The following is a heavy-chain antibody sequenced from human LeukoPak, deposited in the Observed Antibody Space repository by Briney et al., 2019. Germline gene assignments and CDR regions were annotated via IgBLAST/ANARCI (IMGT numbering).Heavy chain of an antibody. CDR2: ISTSGSYT. CDR3: AKVSLSGGGIDS. V-gene: IGHV3-21*01. CDR1: GFTFSSYS. J-gene: IGHJ4*02. D-gene: IGHD3-16*01. Sequence: PGGSLRLSCAASGFTFSSYSMNWVRQAPGKGLEWVSGISTSGSYTYYGASVQGRFTVSRDNIENSVFLQMNSLTVDDTATYYCAKVSLSGGGIDSWGQGALVSVTS.